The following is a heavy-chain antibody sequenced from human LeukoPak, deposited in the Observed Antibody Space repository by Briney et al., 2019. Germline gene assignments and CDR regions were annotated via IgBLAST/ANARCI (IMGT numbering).Heavy chain of an antibody. CDR2: ISAYNGNT. CDR3: ARDQARYCSGGSCYVGPY. CDR1: GYTFTSYG. D-gene: IGHD2-15*01. V-gene: IGHV1-18*01. J-gene: IGHJ4*02. Sequence: ASVKVSCKASGYTFTSYGISWVRQAPGQGLEWMGWISAYNGNTNYAQKLQGRVTMTTDTSTRTAYMELRSLRSDDTAVYYCARDQARYCSGGSCYVGPYWGQGTLVTVSS.